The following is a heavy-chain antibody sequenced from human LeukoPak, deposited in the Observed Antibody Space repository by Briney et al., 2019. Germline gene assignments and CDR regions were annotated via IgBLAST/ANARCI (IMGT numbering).Heavy chain of an antibody. Sequence: PGGSLRLSCAASGFTFSSYSMNWVRQAPGKGLEWVSSISSSSSYIYYADSVKGRFTISRDNAKNSLYLQMNSLRAEDTAVYYCARVSVGATTYYFDYWGQGTLVTVSS. CDR2: ISSSSSYI. J-gene: IGHJ4*02. CDR1: GFTFSSYS. D-gene: IGHD1-26*01. CDR3: ARVSVGATTYYFDY. V-gene: IGHV3-21*01.